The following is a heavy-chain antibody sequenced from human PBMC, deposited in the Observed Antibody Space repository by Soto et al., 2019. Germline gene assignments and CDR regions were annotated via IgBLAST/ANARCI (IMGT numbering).Heavy chain of an antibody. D-gene: IGHD1-26*01. J-gene: IGHJ4*02. CDR3: AEDFPKWESPSLQFDY. CDR1: GFTFSSYA. Sequence: PGGSLRLSCAASGFTFSSYAMSWVSQAPGKGLEWVSAISGSGGSTYYADSVKGRFTISRDNSKNTLYLQMNSLRAEDTAVYYCAEDFPKWESPSLQFDYWGQGTLVTVSS. V-gene: IGHV3-23*01. CDR2: ISGSGGST.